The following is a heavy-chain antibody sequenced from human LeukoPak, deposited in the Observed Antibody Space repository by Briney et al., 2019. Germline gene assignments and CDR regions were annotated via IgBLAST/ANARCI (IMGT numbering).Heavy chain of an antibody. Sequence: SETLPLTCAVYGGSFSGYYWSWIRQPPGKGLEWIGEINHSGSTNYNPSLKSRVTISVDTSKNQFSLQLSSVTAADTAVFYCARGGACSGGSCGLDYWGQGTLVTVSS. CDR1: GGSFSGYY. J-gene: IGHJ4*02. D-gene: IGHD2-15*01. CDR2: INHSGST. V-gene: IGHV4-34*01. CDR3: ARGGACSGGSCGLDY.